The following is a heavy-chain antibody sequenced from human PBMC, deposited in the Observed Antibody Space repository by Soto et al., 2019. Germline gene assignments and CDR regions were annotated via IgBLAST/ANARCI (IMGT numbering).Heavy chain of an antibody. CDR2: ISNTAITD. CDR3: AKGKPAEGFDP. V-gene: IGHV3-11*01. CDR1: GFSFSDYS. Sequence: GGSLRLSCVASGFSFSDYSMTWMRQAPGGGLDFVAFISNTAITDYYADSVKGRFTISRDNAKNSVYVQMDSLRAEDAAVYYCAKGKPAEGFDPWGQGTLVTVSS. J-gene: IGHJ5*02. D-gene: IGHD2-2*01.